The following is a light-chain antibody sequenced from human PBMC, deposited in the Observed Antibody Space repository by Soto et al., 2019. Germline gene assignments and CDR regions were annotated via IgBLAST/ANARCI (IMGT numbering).Light chain of an antibody. J-gene: IGLJ1*01. CDR2: QDS. Sequence: SYELTQPPSVSVSPGQTASITCSGDKLGDKYACWYQQKPGQSPVLVIYQDSKRPSGIPERFSGSNSGNTATLTIRGTQAMEEADYYCQAWDSSTGVFGTGTKLTVL. V-gene: IGLV3-1*01. CDR1: KLGDKY. CDR3: QAWDSSTGV.